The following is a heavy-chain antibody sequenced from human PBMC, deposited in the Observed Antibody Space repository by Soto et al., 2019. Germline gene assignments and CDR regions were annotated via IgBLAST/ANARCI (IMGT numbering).Heavy chain of an antibody. CDR3: ARQDDILTGYYPWYFDY. CDR1: GASITIISSS. CDR2: IYFSGST. D-gene: IGHD3-9*01. V-gene: IGHV4-39*01. Sequence: QLQLQESGPGLVKPSETLSLTCTVSGASITIISSSWGWIRNPPGKGLGGIGSIYFSGSTYYNPSLKSRVTISVDTSKNQFSLKLSSVTAADTAVYYCARQDDILTGYYPWYFDYWGQGTLVTVSS. J-gene: IGHJ4*02.